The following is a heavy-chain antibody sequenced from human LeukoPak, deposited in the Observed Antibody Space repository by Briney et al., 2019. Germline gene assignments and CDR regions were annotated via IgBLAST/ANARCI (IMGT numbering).Heavy chain of an antibody. Sequence: GGSPGLSCAASGFTVSSNYMSWVRQAPGKGLEWVSVIYSGGSTYYADSVKGRFTISRDNSKNTLYLQMNSLRAEDTAVYYCVATTSFDYWGQGTLVTVSS. J-gene: IGHJ4*02. V-gene: IGHV3-53*01. CDR3: VATTSFDY. D-gene: IGHD5-12*01. CDR2: IYSGGST. CDR1: GFTVSSNY.